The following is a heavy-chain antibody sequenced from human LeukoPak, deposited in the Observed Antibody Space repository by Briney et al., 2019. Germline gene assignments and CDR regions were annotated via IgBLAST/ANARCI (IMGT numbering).Heavy chain of an antibody. J-gene: IGHJ4*02. D-gene: IGHD3-22*01. CDR3: ARGVIPPRYYDSRGYYFATFDY. V-gene: IGHV3-30-3*01. CDR1: GFTFSSYA. Sequence: GGSLRLSCAASGFTFSSYAMHWVRQAPGKGLEWVAVISYDGSNKYYADSVKGRFTISRDNSKNTLYLQMNSLRAEDTAVYYCARGVIPPRYYDSRGYYFATFDYWGQGTLVTVSS. CDR2: ISYDGSNK.